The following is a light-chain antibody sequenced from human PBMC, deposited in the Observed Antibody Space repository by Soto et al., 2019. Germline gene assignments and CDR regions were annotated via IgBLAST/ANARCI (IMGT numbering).Light chain of an antibody. Sequence: DIVMTQSPDSLAVSLGERATINCKSSQSVLYSSNNKNYLTWYQQKPGQPPKLLIYLASTRGSGVPDRVSGSGSGTDFTLTIGSLQAEDVAVYYCQEYYSTPLTFGGGTKVEIK. V-gene: IGKV4-1*01. CDR2: LAS. CDR1: QSVLYSSNNKNY. J-gene: IGKJ4*01. CDR3: QEYYSTPLT.